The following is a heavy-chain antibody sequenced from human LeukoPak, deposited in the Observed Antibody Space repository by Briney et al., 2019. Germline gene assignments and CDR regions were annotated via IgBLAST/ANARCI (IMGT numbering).Heavy chain of an antibody. CDR1: GGSLSGYY. CDR2: IYHSGST. Sequence: SETLSLTCAVYGGSLSGYYWGWIRQPPGKGLEWIGSIYHSGSTYYNPSLKSRVTISVDTSKNQFSLKLSSVTAADTAVYYCARADYSSTWSHDYYYMDVWGKGTTVTVSS. D-gene: IGHD6-13*01. J-gene: IGHJ6*03. V-gene: IGHV4-38-2*01. CDR3: ARADYSSTWSHDYYYMDV.